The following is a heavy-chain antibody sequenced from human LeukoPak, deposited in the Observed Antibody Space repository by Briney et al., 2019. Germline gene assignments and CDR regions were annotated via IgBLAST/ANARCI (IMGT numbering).Heavy chain of an antibody. V-gene: IGHV1-8*01. D-gene: IGHD2-2*01. Sequence: ASVKVSCKASGYTFTSSDINWVRQATGQGLEWMGWMNPNSGNTGYAQKFQGRVTMTRNTSISTAYMELSSLRSEDTAVYYCARGARFGTSFWFDPWGQGTLVTVSS. CDR1: GYTFTSSD. CDR2: MNPNSGNT. CDR3: ARGARFGTSFWFDP. J-gene: IGHJ5*02.